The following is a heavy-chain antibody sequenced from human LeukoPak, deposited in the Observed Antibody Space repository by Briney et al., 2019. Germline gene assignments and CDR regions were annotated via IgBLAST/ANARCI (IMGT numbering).Heavy chain of an antibody. J-gene: IGHJ6*03. V-gene: IGHV3-23*01. CDR1: GFTFSSYW. D-gene: IGHD3-10*01. CDR3: AKVMKGSERLTMVRGVIIKTAGLYYMDV. CDR2: ISASGGST. Sequence: GGSLRLSCAASGFTFSSYWMSWVRQAPGKGLEWVSSISASGGSTNYADSVKCRFTISRDNSKNTVYLQMNSLRAEDTAVYYCAKVMKGSERLTMVRGVIIKTAGLYYMDVWGKGTTVTVSS.